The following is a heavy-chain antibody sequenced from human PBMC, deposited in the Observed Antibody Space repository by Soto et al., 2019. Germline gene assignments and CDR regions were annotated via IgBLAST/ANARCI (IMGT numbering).Heavy chain of an antibody. J-gene: IGHJ4*01. CDR2: IIPVFDTP. CDR1: GGLFSSYA. Sequence: SVKVSCKDSGGLFSSYAISWVRQAPGQGLEWMGGIIPVFDTPYYAQKFQGRVTITADESTNTAYLELSSLRSDDTAMYYCARGDSPYVWFNEFWRHGSRVTVSS. CDR3: ARGDSPYVWFNEF. D-gene: IGHD3-16*01. V-gene: IGHV1-69*13.